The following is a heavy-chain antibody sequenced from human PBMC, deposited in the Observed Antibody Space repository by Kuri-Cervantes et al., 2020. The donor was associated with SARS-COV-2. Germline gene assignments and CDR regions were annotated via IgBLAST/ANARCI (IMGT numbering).Heavy chain of an antibody. Sequence: SETLSLTCTVSGGSISSSSYYWGWIRQPPGKGLEWIGSIYYSGSTYYNPSLKSRVTISVDTSKNQFSLKLSSVTAADTAVYYCASQAAKYCSGTSCYTGVFDYWGQGTLVTVSS. J-gene: IGHJ4*02. CDR3: ASQAAKYCSGTSCYTGVFDY. CDR1: GGSISSSSYY. V-gene: IGHV4-39*07. D-gene: IGHD2-2*02. CDR2: IYYSGST.